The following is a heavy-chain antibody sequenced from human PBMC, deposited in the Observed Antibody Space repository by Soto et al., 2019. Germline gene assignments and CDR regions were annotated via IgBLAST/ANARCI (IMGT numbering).Heavy chain of an antibody. CDR1: GFSLSTTGEG. CDR3: AQVDYVASVFAY. CDR2: IYWNDDK. J-gene: IGHJ4*02. V-gene: IGHV2-5*01. D-gene: IGHD3-16*01. Sequence: QITLKESGPTLVKPTQTLTLTCTFSGFSLSTTGEGVGWIRQPPGKALEWLTVIYWNDDKSYSPSLKSRLTISKDTSKKQVVLTMMNMAPVDSGTYYCAQVDYVASVFAYLGQGTLVTVSS.